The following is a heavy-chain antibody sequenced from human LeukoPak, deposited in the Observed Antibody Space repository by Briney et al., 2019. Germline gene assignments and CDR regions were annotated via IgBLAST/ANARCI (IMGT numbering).Heavy chain of an antibody. J-gene: IGHJ4*02. CDR3: ARDLQSRAY. CDR1: GGSFSGYY. V-gene: IGHV4-34*01. D-gene: IGHD4-11*01. Sequence: SETLSLTCAVYGGSFSGYYWSWIRQPPGKGLEWIGEINHSGSTNYNPSLKSRVTISVDTSKNQFSLKLSSVTAADTAVYYCARDLQSRAYWGQGTLVTVAS. CDR2: INHSGST.